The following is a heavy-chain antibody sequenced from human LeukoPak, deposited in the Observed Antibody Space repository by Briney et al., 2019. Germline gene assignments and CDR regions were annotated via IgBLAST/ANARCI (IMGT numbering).Heavy chain of an antibody. CDR1: GFTFDDYG. V-gene: IGHV3-30*02. CDR2: IRYDGSNK. CDR3: AKVTPAAILDRY. D-gene: IGHD2-2*01. J-gene: IGHJ4*02. Sequence: GGSLRLSCAASGFTFDDYGMSWVRQAPGKGLEWVAFIRYDGSNKYYADSVKGRFTISRDNSKNTLYLQMNSLRAEDTAVYYCAKVTPAAILDRYWGQGTLVTVSS.